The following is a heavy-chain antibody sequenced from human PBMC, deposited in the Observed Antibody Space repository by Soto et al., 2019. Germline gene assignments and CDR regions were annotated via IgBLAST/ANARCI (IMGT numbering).Heavy chain of an antibody. CDR1: GGSLSGYY. CDR2: IYYSGTT. Sequence: PSETLSLTCTVSGGSLSGYYWSWIRQPPGKGLEWIGYIYYSGTTNYSPSLKSRVTISVDTSRNQFSLKLSSLTAADTAVYYCARSTLDAAVLTWGQGTLVTVS. V-gene: IGHV4-59*01. J-gene: IGHJ4*02. D-gene: IGHD5-18*01. CDR3: ARSTLDAAVLT.